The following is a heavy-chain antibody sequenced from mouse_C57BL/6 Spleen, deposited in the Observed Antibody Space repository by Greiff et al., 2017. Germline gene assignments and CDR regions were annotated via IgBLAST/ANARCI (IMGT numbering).Heavy chain of an antibody. J-gene: IGHJ1*03. Sequence: EVMLVESEGGLVQPGSSMKLSCTASGFTFSDYYMAWVRQVPEKGLEWVANINYDGSSTYYLDSLKSRFIISRDNAKNILYLQMSILKSEDTATYYCARSSTHWYFDVWGTGTTVTVSS. CDR2: INYDGSST. D-gene: IGHD2-1*01. CDR1: GFTFSDYY. CDR3: ARSSTHWYFDV. V-gene: IGHV5-16*01.